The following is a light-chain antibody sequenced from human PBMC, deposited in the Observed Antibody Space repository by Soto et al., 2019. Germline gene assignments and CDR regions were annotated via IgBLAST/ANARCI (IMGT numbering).Light chain of an antibody. Sequence: EIVFTQSPATVSLSPGERGILSCRASQSVSTFLAWFQQKPGQPPRLLIYNASNRTTGIPARFSGSGSGTDFTLAISSLEPEDFAVYYCQQRGDWPPITFGQGTRLEIK. V-gene: IGKV3-11*01. CDR1: QSVSTF. CDR2: NAS. CDR3: QQRGDWPPIT. J-gene: IGKJ5*01.